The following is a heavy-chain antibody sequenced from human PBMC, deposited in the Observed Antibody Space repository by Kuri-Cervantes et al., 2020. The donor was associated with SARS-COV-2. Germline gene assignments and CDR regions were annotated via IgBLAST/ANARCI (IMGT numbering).Heavy chain of an antibody. CDR1: GFAFRSHG. V-gene: IGHV3-30*03. Sequence: GSLKISCGASGFAFRSHGMHWVRQAPGKGLEWVAVISYDGSDKYFADSVKGRFTISRDNAKNTLYLQMDSLRAEDTAVYYCAREGDIVVVRDAFDIWGQGTMVTDSS. J-gene: IGHJ3*02. CDR2: ISYDGSDK. CDR3: AREGDIVVVRDAFDI. D-gene: IGHD2-2*01.